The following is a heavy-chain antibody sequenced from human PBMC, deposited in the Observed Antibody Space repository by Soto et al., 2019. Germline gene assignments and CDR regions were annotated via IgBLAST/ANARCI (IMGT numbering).Heavy chain of an antibody. CDR2: ISPYNGNT. V-gene: IGHV1-18*01. CDR3: ASGPPPGPNLDY. J-gene: IGHJ4*02. D-gene: IGHD1-7*01. Sequence: QVQLVQSGAEVKKPGASVKVSCKASGYTFTSYGISWVRQAPGQGLEWMGWISPYNGNTNYAQKLPGRVTMTTDTATSTAYMELRSLRSDDTAVYDCASGPPPGPNLDYWGQGTLVTVSS. CDR1: GYTFTSYG.